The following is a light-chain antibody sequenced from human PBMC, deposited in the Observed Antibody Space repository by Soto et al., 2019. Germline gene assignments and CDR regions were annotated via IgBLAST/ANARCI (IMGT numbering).Light chain of an antibody. Sequence: DIQMTQSPSSLSASVGDRVTITWRASQSISSYLNWYQQKPGKAPKLLVYDASTLQSGVASRFSGSGSGTEFTLIISGLQPDDSATYYCQQYTNTNNPWMFGQGTKVDIK. J-gene: IGKJ1*01. CDR1: QSISSY. CDR3: QQYTNTNNPWM. CDR2: DAS. V-gene: IGKV1-39*01.